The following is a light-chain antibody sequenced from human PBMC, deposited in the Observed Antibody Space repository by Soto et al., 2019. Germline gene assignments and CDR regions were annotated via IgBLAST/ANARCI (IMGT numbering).Light chain of an antibody. J-gene: IGKJ3*01. CDR2: AAS. V-gene: IGKV1-27*01. CDR3: QNYNRTPLT. Sequence: DIQMTQSPSSLSASVGDTVTITCRASQCISNSLAWFQQKPGRVPQFLIYAASTLQPGVPPRFSGSGSGTDFTLTISSLQPEDVATYYCQNYNRTPLTFGPGTRVEIK. CDR1: QCISNS.